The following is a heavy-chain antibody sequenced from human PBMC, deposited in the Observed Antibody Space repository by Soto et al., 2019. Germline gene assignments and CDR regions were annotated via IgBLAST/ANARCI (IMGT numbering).Heavy chain of an antibody. CDR1: GFTFSSYA. J-gene: IGHJ5*02. CDR3: AKDNVRTPFELLFGWFDP. Sequence: PGGSLRLSCAASGFTFSSYAMCWVRQAPGKGLEWVSAISGSGDSTYYAYSVKGRFTISRDNSKNTLYLQMNSLRAEDTAVYYCAKDNVRTPFELLFGWFDPWGQGTLVTVSS. CDR2: ISGSGDST. D-gene: IGHD2-2*01. V-gene: IGHV3-23*01.